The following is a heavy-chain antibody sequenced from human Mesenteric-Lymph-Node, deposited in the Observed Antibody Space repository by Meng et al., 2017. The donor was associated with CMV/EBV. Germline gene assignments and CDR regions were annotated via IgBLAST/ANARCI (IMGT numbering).Heavy chain of an antibody. CDR1: GFTFSSYA. V-gene: IGHV3-43D*03. CDR2: ISWDGGST. Sequence: GESLKISCAASGFTFSSYAMSWVRQAPGKGLEWVSLISWDGGSTYYADSVKGRFTISRDNSKNSLYLQMNSLRAEDTALYYCAKDICPSSTSCYTSKGGLVWGQGTMVTVSS. CDR3: AKDICPSSTSCYTSKGGLV. D-gene: IGHD2-2*02. J-gene: IGHJ3*01.